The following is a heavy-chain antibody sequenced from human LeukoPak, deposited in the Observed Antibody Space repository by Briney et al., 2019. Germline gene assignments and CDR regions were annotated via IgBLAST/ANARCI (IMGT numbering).Heavy chain of an antibody. Sequence: SETLSLTCTVSGGSISSNSYYWGWIRQPPGKGLECIGSIYYSGSTYYNPSLKSRVTISVDSSKNQFSLKLSSVTAADTAVYYCARVEDSGYDYRGWFDPWGRGTLVTVSS. D-gene: IGHD5-12*01. V-gene: IGHV4-39*07. CDR1: GGSISSNSYY. CDR2: IYYSGST. J-gene: IGHJ5*02. CDR3: ARVEDSGYDYRGWFDP.